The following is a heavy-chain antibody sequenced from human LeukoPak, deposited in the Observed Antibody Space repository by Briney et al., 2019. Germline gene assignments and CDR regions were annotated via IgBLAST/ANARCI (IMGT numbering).Heavy chain of an antibody. CDR3: ARDQYSSSWYGVYYYGMDV. Sequence: QAGGSLRLSCVASGFTFSTYGMHWVRQAPGKGLEWVAVISYDGSNKYYADSVKGRFTISRDNSKNTLYLQMNSLRAEDTAVYYCARDQYSSSWYGVYYYGMDVWGQGTTVTVSS. CDR2: ISYDGSNK. CDR1: GFTFSTYG. V-gene: IGHV3-30*19. D-gene: IGHD6-13*01. J-gene: IGHJ6*02.